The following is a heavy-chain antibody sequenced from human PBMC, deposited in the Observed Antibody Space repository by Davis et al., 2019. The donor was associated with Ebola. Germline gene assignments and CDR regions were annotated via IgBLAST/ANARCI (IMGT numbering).Heavy chain of an antibody. J-gene: IGHJ5*02. D-gene: IGHD1-1*01. CDR1: GGSFSGYY. CDR3: ARGRGNWSGWFDP. Sequence: SETLSLTCAVYGGSFSGYYWSWIRQPPGKGLEWIGEINHSGSTNYNPSLKSRVTISVDTSKNQFSLKLCSVTAADTAVYYCARGRGNWSGWFDPWGQGTLVTVSS. V-gene: IGHV4-34*01. CDR2: INHSGST.